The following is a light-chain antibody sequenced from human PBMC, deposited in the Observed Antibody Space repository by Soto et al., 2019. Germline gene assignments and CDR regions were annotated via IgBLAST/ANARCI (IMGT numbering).Light chain of an antibody. J-gene: IGKJ4*01. CDR2: SAS. V-gene: IGKV3-20*01. Sequence: EVVLTQSPAILSLSPGERATLSCRTNQTVSTYLAWYQHKAGQAPRLLIYSASSRATGIPDRFSGSGSGTDFTLTISRLEPEDFAVYHCQQYGSSPLTFGGGTKVEIK. CDR3: QQYGSSPLT. CDR1: QTVSTY.